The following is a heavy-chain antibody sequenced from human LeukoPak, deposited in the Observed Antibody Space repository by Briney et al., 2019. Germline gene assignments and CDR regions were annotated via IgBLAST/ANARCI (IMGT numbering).Heavy chain of an antibody. V-gene: IGHV4-59*01. CDR2: IYYSGST. CDR1: GGSISSYY. Sequence: SETLSLTCTGSGGSISSYYWSWIRQPPGKGLEWIGYIYYSGSTNYNPSRKSRVTISVDTSKNQFSLKLSSVTAADTAVYYCASGPRYYDFDYWGQGTLVTVSS. J-gene: IGHJ4*02. D-gene: IGHD3-3*01. CDR3: ASGPRYYDFDY.